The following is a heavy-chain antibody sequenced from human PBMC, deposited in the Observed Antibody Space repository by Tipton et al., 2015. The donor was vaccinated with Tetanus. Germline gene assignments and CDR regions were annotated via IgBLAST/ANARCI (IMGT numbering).Heavy chain of an antibody. CDR2: IYYSGST. J-gene: IGHJ6*03. Sequence: TLSLTCSVSGDSIRSEDYYWGWIRQSPGKGLEWLGYIYYSGSTYNNPSLKSRVSISLDASKNQFSLSLNSVTAADSATYYCARLTCSSPSCYYHYYYYVDVWGTGTAVAVSS. CDR3: ARLTCSSPSCYYHYYYYVDV. V-gene: IGHV4-30-4*01. D-gene: IGHD2-2*01. CDR1: GDSIRSEDYY.